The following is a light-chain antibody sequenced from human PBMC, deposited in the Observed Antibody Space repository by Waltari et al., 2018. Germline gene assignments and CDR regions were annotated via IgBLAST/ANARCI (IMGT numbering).Light chain of an antibody. CDR1: SSNIGDNY. J-gene: IGLJ3*02. V-gene: IGLV1-47*01. CDR2: RNN. CDR3: AAWDDSLSGWV. Sequence: QSVLTQLPSASGTPGQGVTISCSGSSSNIGDNYVYWYQQFPGTSPKLLIHRNNQRPSGFPDRFSGSKSGTSAFLVISGLRSEDEADYHCAAWDDSLSGWVFGGGTKVTVL.